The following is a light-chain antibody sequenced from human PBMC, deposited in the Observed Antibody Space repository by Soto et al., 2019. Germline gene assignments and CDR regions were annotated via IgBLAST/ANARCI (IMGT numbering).Light chain of an antibody. CDR2: DVS. CDR1: SSDVGGYNY. CDR3: CSYAGSYV. J-gene: IGLJ1*01. V-gene: IGLV2-11*01. Sequence: LTQPRSVSGSPGQSVTISCTGTSSDVGGYNYVSWYQQHPGKAPKLMIYDVSKRPSGVPDRFSGSKSGNTASLNISGLQAEDEADYYCCSYAGSYVFGTGTKVTVL.